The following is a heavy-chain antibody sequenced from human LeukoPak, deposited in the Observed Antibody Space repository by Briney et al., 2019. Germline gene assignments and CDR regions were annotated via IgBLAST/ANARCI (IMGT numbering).Heavy chain of an antibody. CDR1: GAYFNNDVEY. V-gene: IGHV4-31*03. J-gene: IGHJ4*02. CDR2: IHPSGML. D-gene: IGHD3-22*01. CDR3: SRGLDSRKLGY. Sequence: PSGTLSLTRTVSGAYFNNDVEYWNWIRQRPRKGPEWIGSIHPSGMLYNNPSLESRVTMSRDTSKNQFSLNLNSVTAADTAVYFCSRGLDSRKLGYWGQGILVTVSS.